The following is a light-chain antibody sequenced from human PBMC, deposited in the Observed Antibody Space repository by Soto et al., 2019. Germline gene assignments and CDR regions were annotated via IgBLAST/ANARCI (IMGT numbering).Light chain of an antibody. CDR2: DVS. CDR1: SSDVGGYHY. CDR3: CSYAGSSYV. Sequence: QSALTQPASVSGSPGQSITISCTGSSSDVGGYHYVSWYQQHPGKAPKLMIYDVSKRPSGVPDRFSGSKSGNTASLTISGLQAEDEADYYCCSYAGSSYVFGTGTKVTVL. V-gene: IGLV2-11*01. J-gene: IGLJ1*01.